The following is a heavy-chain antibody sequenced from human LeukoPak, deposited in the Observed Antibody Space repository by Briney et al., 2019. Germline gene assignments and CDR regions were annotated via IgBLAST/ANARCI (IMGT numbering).Heavy chain of an antibody. J-gene: IGHJ4*02. CDR1: GGSFSGYY. Sequence: SETLSLTCAVYGGSFSGYYWSWIRQPPGKGLEWIGEINHSGSTNHNPSLKSRVTISVDTSKNQFSLKLSSVTAADTAVYYCAREGGGSSAFDYWGQGTLVTVSS. CDR2: INHSGST. V-gene: IGHV4-34*01. D-gene: IGHD6-6*01. CDR3: AREGGGSSAFDY.